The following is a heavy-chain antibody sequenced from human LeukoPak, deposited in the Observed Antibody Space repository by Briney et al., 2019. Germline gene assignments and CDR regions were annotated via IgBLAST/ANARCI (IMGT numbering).Heavy chain of an antibody. D-gene: IGHD2-15*01. J-gene: IGHJ3*02. Sequence: PSETLSLTCDVSGYSISSGYYWGWIRQPPGKGLEWIGSIYHSGSTYNNPSLKSRVTISVDTSKNQFSLKLSSVTAADTAMYYCARDCSGGSCYAFDIRGQGTMVIVSS. V-gene: IGHV4-38-2*02. CDR2: IYHSGST. CDR1: GYSISSGYY. CDR3: ARDCSGGSCYAFDI.